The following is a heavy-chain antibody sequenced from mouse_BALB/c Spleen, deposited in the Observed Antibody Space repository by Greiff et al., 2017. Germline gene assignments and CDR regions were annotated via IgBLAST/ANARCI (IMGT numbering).Heavy chain of an antibody. CDR3: ARSGSITTVVARDAMDY. Sequence: VQLQQSGPELVKPGASVKMSCKASGYTFTSYVMHWVKQKPGQGLEWIGYINPYNDGTKYNEKFKGKATLTSDKSSSTAYMELSSLTSEDSAVYYCARSGSITTVVARDAMDYWGQGTSVTVSS. CDR1: GYTFTSYV. D-gene: IGHD1-1*01. J-gene: IGHJ4*01. CDR2: INPYNDGT. V-gene: IGHV1-14*01.